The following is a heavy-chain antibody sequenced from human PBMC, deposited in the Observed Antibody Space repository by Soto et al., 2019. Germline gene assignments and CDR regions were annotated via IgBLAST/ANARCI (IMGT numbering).Heavy chain of an antibody. V-gene: IGHV1-46*03. J-gene: IGHJ4*02. D-gene: IGHD3-10*01. CDR3: ARASMVRGVPHRVFDY. CDR1: GYTFTSYY. Sequence: ASVKVSCKASGYTFTSYYMHWVRQAPGQGLEWMGIINPSGGSTSYAQKFQGRVTMTRDTSTSTVYMELSSLRSEDTAVYYCARASMVRGVPHRVFDYWGQGTLVTVSS. CDR2: INPSGGST.